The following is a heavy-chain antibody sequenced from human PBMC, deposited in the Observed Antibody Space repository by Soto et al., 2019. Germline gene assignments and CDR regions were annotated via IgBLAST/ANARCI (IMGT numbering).Heavy chain of an antibody. CDR1: GGSISGYF. V-gene: IGHV4-59*08. D-gene: IGHD3-16*01. J-gene: IGHJ4*02. CDR3: ARLTPYVGLDY. Sequence: SETLSLTCTVSGGSISGYFWSWIRQPPGKGLEWIAYIYYNESPNYNPSLKSRVTISVDTSKNQFSLKLSSVTAADTAVYYCARLTPYVGLDYWGQGTLVTVX. CDR2: IYYNESP.